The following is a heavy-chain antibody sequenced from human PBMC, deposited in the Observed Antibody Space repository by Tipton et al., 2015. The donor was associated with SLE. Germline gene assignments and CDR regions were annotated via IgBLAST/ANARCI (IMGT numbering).Heavy chain of an antibody. D-gene: IGHD5-24*01. CDR3: ARAPPQLGFDY. Sequence: QVQLVQSGAEVKKPGASVKVSCKASGYTFTSFDINWVRQATGQGLEWMGWMNPNSGNTAYALKFQGRVTMTRDTSISTAYMELSSLRSEDTAVYYCARAPPQLGFDYWGQGTLVTVSS. V-gene: IGHV1-8*01. J-gene: IGHJ4*02. CDR2: MNPNSGNT. CDR1: GYTFTSFD.